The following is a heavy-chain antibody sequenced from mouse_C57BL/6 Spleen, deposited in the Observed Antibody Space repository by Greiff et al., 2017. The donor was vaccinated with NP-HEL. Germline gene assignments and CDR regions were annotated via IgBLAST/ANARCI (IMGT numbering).Heavy chain of an antibody. Sequence: QVQLQQSGPGLVQPSQSLSITCTVSGFSLTSYGVHWVRQSPGKGLEWLGVIWRGGSTDYNAAFISRLSISKDNSKSQVFFKMNSLQADDTAIYYCARRQGHYAMDYWGQGTSVTVSS. J-gene: IGHJ4*01. D-gene: IGHD3-2*01. CDR2: IWRGGST. CDR3: ARRQGHYAMDY. V-gene: IGHV2-2*01. CDR1: GFSLTSYG.